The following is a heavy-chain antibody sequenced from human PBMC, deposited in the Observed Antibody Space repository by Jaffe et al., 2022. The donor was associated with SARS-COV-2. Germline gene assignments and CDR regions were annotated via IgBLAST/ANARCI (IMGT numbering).Heavy chain of an antibody. CDR1: GFTFSSYA. J-gene: IGHJ4*02. Sequence: EVQLLESGGGLVQSGGSLRLSCAASGFTFSSYAMSWVRQAPGKGLEWVSDISGSGGSTDYADSVKGRFTISRDNSKNTLYLQMNSLRAEDTAVYYCAKGLVVVNDYFDYWGQGTLVTVSS. V-gene: IGHV3-23*01. D-gene: IGHD3-22*01. CDR3: AKGLVVVNDYFDY. CDR2: ISGSGGST.